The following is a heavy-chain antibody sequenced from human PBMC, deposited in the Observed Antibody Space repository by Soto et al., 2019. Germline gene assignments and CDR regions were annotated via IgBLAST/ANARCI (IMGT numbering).Heavy chain of an antibody. CDR2: INPNSGGT. CDR3: ARDDGQSRDIFDV. D-gene: IGHD2-15*01. V-gene: IGHV1-2*02. CDR1: AYTFTDYY. Sequence: QVQLVQSGAEVKKPGASVKVSCKASAYTFTDYYVHWVRQSPGQGLEWMGWINPNSGGTTYAEKFQGRVTMTSDTSINIVDMELSSLRSDDTAVYYCARDDGQSRDIFDVWGQGTMVTVSS. J-gene: IGHJ3*01.